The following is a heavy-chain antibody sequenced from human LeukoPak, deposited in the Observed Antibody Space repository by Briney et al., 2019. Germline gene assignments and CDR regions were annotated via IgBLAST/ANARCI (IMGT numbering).Heavy chain of an antibody. CDR3: ARVWRYYDILTGYYPRGDYYYYGMDV. J-gene: IGHJ6*02. Sequence: ASVKVSCKASGYTFTDYYMHWVRQATGQGLEWMGWMNPNSGNTGYAQKFQGRVTMTRNTSISTAYMELSSLRSEDTAVYYCARVWRYYDILTGYYPRGDYYYYGMDVWGQGTTVTVSS. D-gene: IGHD3-9*01. CDR1: GYTFTDYY. V-gene: IGHV1-8*02. CDR2: MNPNSGNT.